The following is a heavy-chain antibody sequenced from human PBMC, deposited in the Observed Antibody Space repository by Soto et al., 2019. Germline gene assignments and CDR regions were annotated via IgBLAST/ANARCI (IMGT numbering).Heavy chain of an antibody. V-gene: IGHV1-46*01. Sequence: PGGSLRLSCAASGFTFSSYGMHWVRQAPGQGLEWMGIINPSGGSTSYAQKFQGRVTMTRDTSTSTVYMELSSLRSEDTAVYYCARDRIIASGNYYGMDVWGQGTTVTVSS. CDR1: GFTFSSYG. D-gene: IGHD6-25*01. CDR2: INPSGGST. CDR3: ARDRIIASGNYYGMDV. J-gene: IGHJ6*02.